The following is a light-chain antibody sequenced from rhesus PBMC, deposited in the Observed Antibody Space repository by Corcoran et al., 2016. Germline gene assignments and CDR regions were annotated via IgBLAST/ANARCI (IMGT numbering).Light chain of an antibody. CDR3: PQPDNSPPWT. Sequence: DIQMTQSPSSLSASVGDRVTITCRASQGISNWLAWYQQKPGKAPKLLLYRASNLETGVPSRFSGSGSGTDFTLTISSLQPEDIATYYFPQPDNSPPWTFGQGTKVEIK. V-gene: IGKV1-69*01. CDR2: RAS. CDR1: QGISNW. J-gene: IGKJ1*01.